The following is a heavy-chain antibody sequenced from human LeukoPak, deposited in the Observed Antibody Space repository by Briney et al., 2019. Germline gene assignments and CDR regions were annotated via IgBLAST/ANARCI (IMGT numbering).Heavy chain of an antibody. V-gene: IGHV3-30-3*01. CDR2: TSSDLNVK. J-gene: IGHJ4*02. Sequence: GGSLGLSCAASGFTFRNYVIHWVRQAPGKGLEWVAVTSSDLNVKLYADSVKGRFTISRDNSRSSLYLQMNSLRPEDTAIYYCAREGYYGSGSPPSLYFDYWGQGTLVTVSS. D-gene: IGHD3-10*01. CDR1: GFTFRNYV. CDR3: AREGYYGSGSPPSLYFDY.